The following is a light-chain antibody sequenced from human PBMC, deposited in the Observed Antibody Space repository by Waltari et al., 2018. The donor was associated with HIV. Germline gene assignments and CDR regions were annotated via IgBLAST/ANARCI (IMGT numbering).Light chain of an antibody. Sequence: SDDLPQPPSVSVSPGQTASIPCSRHPYINKFLSWYQQKPGQSPLLVIYQESKRPSGFPERFSGSNSGDTATLTISGTQTMDEADYYCQAWGSSTALYVFGTGTKVTVL. J-gene: IGLJ1*01. CDR1: PYINKF. V-gene: IGLV3-1*01. CDR3: QAWGSSTALYV. CDR2: QES.